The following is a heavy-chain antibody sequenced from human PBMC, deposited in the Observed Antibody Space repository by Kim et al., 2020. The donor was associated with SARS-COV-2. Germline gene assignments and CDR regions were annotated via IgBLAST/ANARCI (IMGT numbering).Heavy chain of an antibody. D-gene: IGHD4-17*01. Sequence: SETLSLTCTVSGGSISSSSYYWGWIRQPPGKGLEWIGSIYYSGSTYYNPSLKSRVTISVDTSKNQFSLKLSSVTAADTAVYYCARPALNDYGDSRGAFDIWGQGTMVTVSS. J-gene: IGHJ3*02. CDR1: GGSISSSSYY. V-gene: IGHV4-39*01. CDR2: IYYSGST. CDR3: ARPALNDYGDSRGAFDI.